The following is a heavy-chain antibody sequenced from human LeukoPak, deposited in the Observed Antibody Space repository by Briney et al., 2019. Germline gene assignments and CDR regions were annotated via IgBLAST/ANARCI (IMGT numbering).Heavy chain of an antibody. CDR2: INPNSGGT. CDR3: AGIFGYCSSTSCYGY. V-gene: IGHV1-2*02. Sequence: ASVKVSCKASGYTFTGYYMHWVRQAPGQGLEWMGWINPNSGGTNYAQKFQGRVTMTRDTSISTAYMELSRLRSDDTAVYYCAGIFGYCSSTSCYGYWGQGTLVTVSS. CDR1: GYTFTGYY. J-gene: IGHJ4*02. D-gene: IGHD2-2*01.